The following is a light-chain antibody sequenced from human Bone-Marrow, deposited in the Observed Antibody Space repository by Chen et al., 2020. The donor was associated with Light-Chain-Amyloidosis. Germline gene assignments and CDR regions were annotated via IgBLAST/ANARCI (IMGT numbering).Light chain of an antibody. J-gene: IGLJ2*01. CDR1: SRDVGSYNL. Sequence: QSALTQPASVCGSPGQSTNISCTGTSRDVGSYNLVTWYQQHPGKAPKLMTFDVTKRPSGVSNRFSGSESGNTASLTIAGLQADDEADYYCCSYAGSTTYIVFGGGTKLTVL. CDR3: CSYAGSTTYIV. V-gene: IGLV2-23*02. CDR2: DVT.